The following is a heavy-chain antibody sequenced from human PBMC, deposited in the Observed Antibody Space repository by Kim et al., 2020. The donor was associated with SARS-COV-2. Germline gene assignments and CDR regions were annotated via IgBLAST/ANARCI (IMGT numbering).Heavy chain of an antibody. CDR2: IYYSGST. D-gene: IGHD3-3*01. CDR3: ARDHREWLQYTANWYFDL. V-gene: IGHV4-59*01. CDR1: GGSISSYY. J-gene: IGHJ2*01. Sequence: SETLSHTCTVSGGSISSYYWSWIRQPPGKGLEWIGYIYYSGSTNYNPSLKSRVTISVDTSKNQFSLKLSSVTAAVTAVYYCARDHREWLQYTANWYFDL.